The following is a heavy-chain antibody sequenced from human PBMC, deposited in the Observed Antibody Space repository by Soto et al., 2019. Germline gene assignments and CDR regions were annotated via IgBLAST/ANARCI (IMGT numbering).Heavy chain of an antibody. CDR3: ARINFYDSRGVGSSSKP. CDR1: GYTFSDYY. V-gene: IGHV1-2*02. CDR2: INPDGGDT. D-gene: IGHD3-22*01. J-gene: IGHJ1*01. Sequence: ASLKVSCKDSGYTFSDYYMHWVRQAPGQGLEWMGYINPDGGDTTYAQKFQGRVTMTRDTSISTAYMELTRLTSDDTAMYYCARINFYDSRGVGSSSKPRGQDTLVSLS.